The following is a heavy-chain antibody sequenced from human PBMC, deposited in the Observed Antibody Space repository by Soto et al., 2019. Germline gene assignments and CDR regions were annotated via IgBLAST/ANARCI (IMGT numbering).Heavy chain of an antibody. D-gene: IGHD2-21*02. CDR1: GFTFSSYG. CDR2: IWYDGSNK. J-gene: IGHJ6*02. V-gene: IGHV3-33*01. CDR3: ARDRLTSSSDENYYYYGMDV. Sequence: QVQLVESGGGVVQPGRSLRLSCAASGFTFSSYGMHWVRQAPGKGLEWVAVIWYDGSNKYYADSVKGRFTISRDNSKNTLYLQMNSLRAEETAVYYCARDRLTSSSDENYYYYGMDVWGQGTTVTVSS.